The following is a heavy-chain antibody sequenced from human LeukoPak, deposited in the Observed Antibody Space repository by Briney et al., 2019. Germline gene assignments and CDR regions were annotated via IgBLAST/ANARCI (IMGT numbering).Heavy chain of an antibody. CDR1: GGSISSSDYY. V-gene: IGHV4-30-4*01. CDR2: IYYSGST. J-gene: IGHJ4*02. D-gene: IGHD5-24*01. CDR3: ARELELGFDY. Sequence: SETLSLTCTVSGGSISSSDYYWSWIRQPPGKGLEWIGYIYYSGSTYYNPSLKSRVTISVDTSKNQFSLKLSSVTAADTAVYYCARELELGFDYWGQGTLVTVSS.